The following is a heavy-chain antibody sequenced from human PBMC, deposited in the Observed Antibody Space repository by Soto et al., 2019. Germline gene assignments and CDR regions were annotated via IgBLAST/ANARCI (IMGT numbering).Heavy chain of an antibody. CDR3: ARESEDLTSKFDY. J-gene: IGHJ4*02. V-gene: IGHV3-21*06. CDR2: ISSTTNYI. Sequence: VGSLRLSCAASGFTFTRYSMNWVRQAPGKGLEWVSYISSTTNYIYYGDSMKGRFTISRDNAKNSLYLEMNSLRAEDTAVYYCARESEDLTSKFDYWGQGTLVTVSS. CDR1: GFTFTRYS.